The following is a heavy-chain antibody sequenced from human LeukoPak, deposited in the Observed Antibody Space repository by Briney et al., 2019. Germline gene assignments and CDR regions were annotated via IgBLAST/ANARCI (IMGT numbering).Heavy chain of an antibody. CDR2: ISSSSSTI. CDR3: ARDTASTRFDY. CDR1: GFTFSSYS. J-gene: IGHJ4*02. D-gene: IGHD2-21*02. V-gene: IGHV3-48*01. Sequence: RGSLRLSCAASGFTFSSYSMNWVRQAPGKGLEWVSYISSSSSTIYYADSVKGRFTISRDNAKNSLYLQMNSLRAEDTAVYYCARDTASTRFDYWGQGTLVTVSS.